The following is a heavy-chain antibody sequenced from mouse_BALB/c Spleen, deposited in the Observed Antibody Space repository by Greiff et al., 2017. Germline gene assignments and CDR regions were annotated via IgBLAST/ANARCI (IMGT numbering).Heavy chain of an antibody. CDR3: TRKYGNYEGFAY. D-gene: IGHD2-1*01. CDR1: GYTFTSYY. Sequence: QVQLQQPGAELVKPGASVKLSCKASGYTFTSYYMYWVKQRPGQGLEWIGGINPSNGGTNFNEKFKSKATLTVDKSSSTAYMQLSSLTSEDSAVYYYTRKYGNYEGFAYWGQGTLVTVSA. J-gene: IGHJ3*01. CDR2: INPSNGGT. V-gene: IGHV1S81*02.